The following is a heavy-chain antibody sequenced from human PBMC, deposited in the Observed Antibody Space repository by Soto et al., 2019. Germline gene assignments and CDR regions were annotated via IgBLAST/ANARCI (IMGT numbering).Heavy chain of an antibody. D-gene: IGHD1-26*01. Sequence: SETLSLTCAVSGGSISSSNWWSWVRQPPGKGLEWIGYIYYSGSTNYNPSLKSRVTISVDTSKNQFSLKLSSMTAADTAVYYCARARSGSYYEVPTFDYWGQGTLVTVSS. V-gene: IGHV4-4*02. CDR3: ARARSGSYYEVPTFDY. J-gene: IGHJ4*02. CDR2: IYYSGST. CDR1: GGSISSSNW.